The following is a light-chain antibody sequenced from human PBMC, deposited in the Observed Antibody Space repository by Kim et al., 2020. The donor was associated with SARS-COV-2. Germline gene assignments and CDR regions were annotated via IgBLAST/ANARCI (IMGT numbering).Light chain of an antibody. Sequence: PGERATRSCWASQSVSSYLAWYQQKPGQAPRLLIYDASNRATGIPARFSGSGSGTDFTLTISSLEPEDFAVYYCQQRSNWTPGLTFGGGTKVDIK. CDR1: QSVSSY. CDR2: DAS. V-gene: IGKV3-11*01. CDR3: QQRSNWTPGLT. J-gene: IGKJ4*01.